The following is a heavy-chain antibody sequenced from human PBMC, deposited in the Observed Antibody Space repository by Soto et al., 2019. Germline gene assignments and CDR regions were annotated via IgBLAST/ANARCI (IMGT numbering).Heavy chain of an antibody. CDR3: ARGRTIFSSRQPNWFDP. Sequence: SETLSLTCTVSGGSISSYYWSWIRQPPGKGLEWIGYIYYSGSTNYNPSLKSRVTISVDTSKNQFSLKLSSVTAADTAVYYCARGRTIFSSRQPNWFDPWGQGTLVTVSS. CDR1: GGSISSYY. D-gene: IGHD3-3*01. J-gene: IGHJ5*02. CDR2: IYYSGST. V-gene: IGHV4-59*01.